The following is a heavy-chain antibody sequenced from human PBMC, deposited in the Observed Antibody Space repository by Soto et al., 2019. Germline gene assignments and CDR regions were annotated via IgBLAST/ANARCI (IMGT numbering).Heavy chain of an antibody. CDR2: INSDGSST. D-gene: IGHD3-3*01. J-gene: IGHJ6*02. V-gene: IGHV3-74*01. CDR3: ARGGTIFGVVIIVGMDV. Sequence: GGSLRLSCAASGFTFSSYWMHWVRQAPGKGLVWVSRINSDGSSTSYADSVKGRFTISRDNAKNTLYLQMNSLRAEDTAVYYCARGGTIFGVVIIVGMDVWGQGTTVTVS. CDR1: GFTFSSYW.